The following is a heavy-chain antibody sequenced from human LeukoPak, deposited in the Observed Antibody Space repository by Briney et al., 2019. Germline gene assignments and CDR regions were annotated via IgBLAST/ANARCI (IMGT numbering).Heavy chain of an antibody. D-gene: IGHD5-12*01. CDR2: INDYDDSL. J-gene: IGHJ4*02. CDR1: GFTFSSYA. Sequence: PGGSLRLFCAASGFTFSSYAMIWVRQAPGKGLEWVSHINDYDDSLHYANSVKGRLSVSRDNSKSTMYLQMSRLRAEDTAVYYCAKGRSGYHYWGQGTLVTVSS. CDR3: AKGRSGYHY. V-gene: IGHV3-23*01.